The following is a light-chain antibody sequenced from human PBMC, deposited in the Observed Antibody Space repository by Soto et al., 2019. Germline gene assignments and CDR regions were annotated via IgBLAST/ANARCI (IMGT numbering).Light chain of an antibody. CDR2: LGS. CDR1: RNLLHSNGYYY. V-gene: IGKV2-28*01. J-gene: IGKJ4*01. Sequence: EIVLTQSPLSLPVTPGEPASISCRSSRNLLHSNGYYYLDWYLQKPGQSPQLLIYLGSNRAYGDPDRFSGSGSGTDFTLPISRVEAEDVGVYFCPQGLAPPVTFGGGTKVE. CDR3: PQGLAPPVT.